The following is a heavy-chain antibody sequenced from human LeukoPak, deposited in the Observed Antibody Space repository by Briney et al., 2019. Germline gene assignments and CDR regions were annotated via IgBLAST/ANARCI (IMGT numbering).Heavy chain of an antibody. CDR3: AKDLYSNSL. Sequence: GGSLRLSCAASGFTFSSYAMHWVRQAPGKGLEWVAVISYDGSNKYYADSVKGRFTISRDNSKNTLYLQMNSLRAEDTAVYYCAKDLYSNSLWGQGTLVTVSS. V-gene: IGHV3-30-3*01. CDR1: GFTFSSYA. J-gene: IGHJ4*02. D-gene: IGHD2/OR15-2a*01. CDR2: ISYDGSNK.